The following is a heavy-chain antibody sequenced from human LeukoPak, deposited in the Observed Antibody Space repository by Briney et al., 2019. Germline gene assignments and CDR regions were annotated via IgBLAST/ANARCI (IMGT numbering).Heavy chain of an antibody. Sequence: GESLKISCKGSGYSFTNYWIGWVRQMPGKGLEWMGTIFPGDSDTRYSPSFQGQVTISADKSISTAYLQWSSLKASDTAMYYCARRFNWDPFNIWGQGTMVTVSS. CDR1: GYSFTNYW. V-gene: IGHV5-51*01. CDR3: ARRFNWDPFNI. J-gene: IGHJ3*02. CDR2: IFPGDSDT. D-gene: IGHD7-27*01.